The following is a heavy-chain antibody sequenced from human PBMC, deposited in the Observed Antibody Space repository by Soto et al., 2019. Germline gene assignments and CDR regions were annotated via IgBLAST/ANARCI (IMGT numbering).Heavy chain of an antibody. CDR3: VRGYCTTTPCSGDFQH. D-gene: IGHD2-8*01. Sequence: QVQLVQSGAEVKKPGASVKVACKASGYKFTTYFIHWVRQAPGQGLEWMGMIHPSGDTGYGQKFRGRVPMTIDTSTTTAYRELRNLTSEDTAIYFSVRGYCTTTPCSGDFQHWGQGTLVTVSS. CDR2: IHPSGDT. CDR1: GYKFTTYF. V-gene: IGHV1-46*01. J-gene: IGHJ1*01.